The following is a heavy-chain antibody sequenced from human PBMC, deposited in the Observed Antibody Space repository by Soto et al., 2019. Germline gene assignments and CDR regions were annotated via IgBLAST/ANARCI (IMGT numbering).Heavy chain of an antibody. J-gene: IGHJ4*02. CDR2: ISTDTGNT. D-gene: IGHD1-26*01. CDR3: ARDQGAHLLGV. V-gene: IGHV1-18*04. Sequence: QVQLVQSGAEVKRPGASVRVSCKASGYSFTRYGISWVRQAPGQGLEWMAWISTDTGNTESAKKFKGRVTMTTDTARNTVDLELRSLRLDDTAVYYCARDQGAHLLGVWGQGTLVIGSS. CDR1: GYSFTRYG.